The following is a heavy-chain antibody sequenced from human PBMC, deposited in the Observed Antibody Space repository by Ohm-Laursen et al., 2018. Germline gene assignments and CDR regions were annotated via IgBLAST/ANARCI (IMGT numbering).Heavy chain of an antibody. D-gene: IGHD3-22*01. J-gene: IGHJ5*02. CDR3: ARAYHYDSSGYYWFDP. Sequence: SDTLSLTCTVSGGSISNQYWNWVRQSPGKGLEWIGYIYHSGSTKYNPFFNSRVTISVDTSQNQFSLKLSSVTDADTAVYYCARAYHYDSSGYYWFDPWGQGTLVTVSS. V-gene: IGHV4-59*11. CDR2: IYHSGST. CDR1: GGSISNQY.